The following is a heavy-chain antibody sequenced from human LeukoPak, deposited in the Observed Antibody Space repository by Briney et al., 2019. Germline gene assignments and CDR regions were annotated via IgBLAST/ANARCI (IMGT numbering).Heavy chain of an antibody. D-gene: IGHD3-3*01. J-gene: IGHJ5*02. CDR1: GFTFSSYA. CDR3: ARSIMIFGVARGLGDWFDP. CDR2: ISYDGSNK. V-gene: IGHV3-30-3*01. Sequence: GGSLRLSCAASGFTFSSYAMHWVRQAPGKGLEWVAVISYDGSNKYYADSVKGRFTISRDNSKNTLYLQMNSLRAEDTAVYYCARSIMIFGVARGLGDWFDPWGQGILVTVSS.